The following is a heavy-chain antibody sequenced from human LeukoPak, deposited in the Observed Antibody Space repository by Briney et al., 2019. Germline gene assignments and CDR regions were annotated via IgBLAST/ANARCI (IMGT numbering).Heavy chain of an antibody. V-gene: IGHV1-69*13. Sequence: SVKVSCKVSGYTLTELSMHWVRQAPGKGLEWMGGIIPIFGTANYAQKFQGRVTITADESTSTAYMELSSLRSEDTAVYYCARGPNGAFDYWGQGTLVTVSS. CDR3: ARGPNGAFDY. D-gene: IGHD3-10*01. CDR2: IIPIFGTA. CDR1: GYTLTELS. J-gene: IGHJ4*02.